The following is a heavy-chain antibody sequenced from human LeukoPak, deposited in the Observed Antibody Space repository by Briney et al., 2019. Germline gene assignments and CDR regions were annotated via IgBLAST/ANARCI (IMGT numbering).Heavy chain of an antibody. J-gene: IGHJ4*02. CDR1: GYTFTGYY. V-gene: IGHV1-2*02. CDR3: ARSPDILTGENFDY. CDR2: INPKSGGT. D-gene: IGHD3-9*01. Sequence: ASVKVSCKASGYTFTGYYMHWVRQAPGQGLEWMGWINPKSGGTNEAQKFHDRVAMTRDTSIRTAYMEVSRLRSDDTAVYYCARSPDILTGENFDYWGQGTLVTVSS.